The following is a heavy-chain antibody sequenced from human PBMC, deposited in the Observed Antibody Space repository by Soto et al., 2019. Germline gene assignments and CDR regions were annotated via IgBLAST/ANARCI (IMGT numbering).Heavy chain of an antibody. V-gene: IGHV4-4*02. D-gene: IGHD6-19*01. CDR3: ARSAGWYAVHS. J-gene: IGHJ5*01. CDR2: VFHTGTT. Sequence: QVQLQESGPGLVKPSGTLSLTCAVSGDSVSSPYYWCWVRQPPGKGLEWIGEVFHTGTTSYNPSLRSRVTISMGKSINHFSLDLSSVTAADTAVYYCARSAGWYAVHSRCPGTLAIVSS. CDR1: GDSVSSPYY.